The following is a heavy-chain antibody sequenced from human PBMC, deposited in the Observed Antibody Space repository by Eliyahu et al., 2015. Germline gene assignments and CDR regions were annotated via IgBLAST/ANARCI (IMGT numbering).Heavy chain of an antibody. CDR2: MKSNFDGGTT. D-gene: IGHD2-8*01. CDR1: GFTFNXXX. CDR3: TTVNIDCNNGVCQTWTLDH. J-gene: IGHJ4*02. V-gene: IGHV3-15*01. Sequence: EVQLVESGGGLVKPGGSLRLSCAGSGFTFNXXXXXWVRQAPGKGLEWVARMKSNFDGGTTDYASSVKGRFTISRDDPENRLYLQMNSLKTEDTAVYYCTTVNIDCNNGVCQTWTLDHWGQGTLVTVSS.